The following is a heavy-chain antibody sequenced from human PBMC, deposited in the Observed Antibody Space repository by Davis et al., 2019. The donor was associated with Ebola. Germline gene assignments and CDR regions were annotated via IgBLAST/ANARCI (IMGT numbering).Heavy chain of an antibody. J-gene: IGHJ4*02. D-gene: IGHD3-22*01. V-gene: IGHV1-46*01. Sequence: ASVKVSCKASGYTFTGYYMHWVRQAPGQGLEWMGLVNPSGGTTSYAQKFQGRVTITRDTSTSTVYMELSSLRSDDTAVYYCARDYDSSGYNQFDYWGQGTLVTVSS. CDR1: GYTFTGYY. CDR3: ARDYDSSGYNQFDY. CDR2: VNPSGGTT.